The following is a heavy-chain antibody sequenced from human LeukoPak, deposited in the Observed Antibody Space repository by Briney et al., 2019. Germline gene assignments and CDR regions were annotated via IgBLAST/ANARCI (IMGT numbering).Heavy chain of an antibody. CDR3: ARGHSTSNY. CDR1: GFTFDDYG. CDR2: ISGSGDNT. V-gene: IGHV3-23*01. D-gene: IGHD6-6*01. J-gene: IGHJ4*02. Sequence: GGSLRLSCAASGFTFDDYGMSWVRQAPGKGLEWVSAISGSGDNTYYTDSVKGRFTISRDNSKNTLYLQMDSLRAEDTALYYCARGHSTSNYWGQGTLVTVSS.